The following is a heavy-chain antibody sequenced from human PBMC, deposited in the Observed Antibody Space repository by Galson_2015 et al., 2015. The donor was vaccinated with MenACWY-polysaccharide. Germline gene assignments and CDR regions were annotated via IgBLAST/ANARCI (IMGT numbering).Heavy chain of an antibody. CDR3: ARHQVGTAWSPAGH. V-gene: IGHV5-51*01. CDR2: IFPATSST. Sequence: QSGAEVTKPGESLQISCEASGYNFNTFWIGWARQLPGKGLEWMGIIFPATSSTKYSPSFQGQVTISADKSNSTAYLQWTSLKASDTAMYFCARHQVGTAWSPAGHWGQGTLISVSS. D-gene: IGHD6-19*01. J-gene: IGHJ4*02. CDR1: GYNFNTFW.